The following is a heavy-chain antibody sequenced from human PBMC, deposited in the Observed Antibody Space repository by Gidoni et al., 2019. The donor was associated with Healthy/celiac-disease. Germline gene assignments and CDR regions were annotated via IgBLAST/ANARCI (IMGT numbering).Heavy chain of an antibody. CDR3: ARSNVFVVAEMTTVTTGFDY. Sequence: EVQLVESGGGLVKPGGSLRLSCAASGFTFSSYSMNWVRQAPGKGLEWVSSISSSSSYIYYADSVKGRFTISRDNAKNSLYLQMNSLRAEDTAVYYCARSNVFVVAEMTTVTTGFDYWGQGTLVTVSS. V-gene: IGHV3-21*01. CDR1: GFTFSSYS. J-gene: IGHJ4*02. CDR2: ISSSSSYI. D-gene: IGHD4-4*01.